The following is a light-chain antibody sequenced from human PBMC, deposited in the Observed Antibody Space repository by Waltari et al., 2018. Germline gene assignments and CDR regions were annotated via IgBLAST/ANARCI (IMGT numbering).Light chain of an antibody. V-gene: IGLV10-54*04. J-gene: IGLJ1*01. CDR1: SNNVGNQG. CDR2: RNN. Sequence: QAGLTQPPSVSKALRQTATLTCTGNSNNVGNQGAASLQQHQGHPPKLLSYRNNDRPSGISERFAASRSGNTASLSITGLQPADEADYYCSAWDSNLSAYVFGSGTKVTVL. CDR3: SAWDSNLSAYV.